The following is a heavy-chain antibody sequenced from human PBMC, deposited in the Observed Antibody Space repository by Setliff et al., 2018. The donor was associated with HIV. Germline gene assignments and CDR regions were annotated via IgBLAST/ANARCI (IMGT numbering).Heavy chain of an antibody. Sequence: KPSETLSLTCTVSGGSISSYYWSWIRQPPGKGLEWIGYIYYSGSTNYNPSLKSRVTISVDTSKNQFSLKLSSVTAADTAVYYCARYDYGDFDYWGQGTPVTVSS. V-gene: IGHV4-59*01. CDR1: GGSISSYY. D-gene: IGHD4-17*01. J-gene: IGHJ4*02. CDR2: IYYSGST. CDR3: ARYDYGDFDY.